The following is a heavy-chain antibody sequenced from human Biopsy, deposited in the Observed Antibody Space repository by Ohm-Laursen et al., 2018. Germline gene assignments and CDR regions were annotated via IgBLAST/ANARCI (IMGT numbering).Heavy chain of an antibody. V-gene: IGHV1-2*02. CDR1: SYTSTDYN. CDR2: INCKTGAT. Sequence: GASVKVSCKPSSYTSTDYNIHWMRQAPGQGLEWLGYINCKTGATNYAQKFQGTVTMTRDTSISTAYLALGSLRSADTAIYYCARDPLNGHKHFDYWGQGSLVTVSS. CDR3: ARDPLNGHKHFDY. D-gene: IGHD2-8*01. J-gene: IGHJ4*02.